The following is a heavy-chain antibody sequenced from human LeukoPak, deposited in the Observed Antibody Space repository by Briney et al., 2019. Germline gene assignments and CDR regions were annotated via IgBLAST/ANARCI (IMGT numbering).Heavy chain of an antibody. CDR2: INHSGST. J-gene: IGHJ5*02. Sequence: SETLSLTCAVYGGSFSGYYWIWIRQPPGKGLEWIGEINHSGSTNYNPCIKRRFTKSVDTSKNKFSLKLSSVTAADTAVYYCAKIVVVPAANWFDPWGQGTLVTVSS. V-gene: IGHV4-34*01. CDR3: AKIVVVPAANWFDP. D-gene: IGHD2-2*01. CDR1: GGSFSGYY.